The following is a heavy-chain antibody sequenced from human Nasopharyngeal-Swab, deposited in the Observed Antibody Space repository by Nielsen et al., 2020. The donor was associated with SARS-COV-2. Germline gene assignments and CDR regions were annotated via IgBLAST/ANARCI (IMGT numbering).Heavy chain of an antibody. V-gene: IGHV3-30*04. Sequence: GESLKISCAASGFTFSSYAMHWVRQAPGKGLEWVAVISYDGSNKYYADSVKGRFTISRDNSKNTLYLQMNSLRAEDTAVYYCARDRAINWNDGYIDYWGQGTLVTVSS. CDR3: ARDRAINWNDGYIDY. D-gene: IGHD1-20*01. CDR2: ISYDGSNK. J-gene: IGHJ4*02. CDR1: GFTFSSYA.